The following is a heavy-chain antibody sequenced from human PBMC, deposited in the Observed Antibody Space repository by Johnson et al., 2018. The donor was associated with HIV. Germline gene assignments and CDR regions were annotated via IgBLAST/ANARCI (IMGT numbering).Heavy chain of an antibody. V-gene: IGHV3-74*01. J-gene: IGHJ3*02. CDR3: AKSAASAGGDDAFDI. D-gene: IGHD3-16*01. Sequence: VQLVESGGGLVQPGGSLRLSCAASGSTFSSYWMHWVRQAPGKGLVWVSRINSDGSSTSYADSVKGRFTISRDNSKNTLFLQMNSLRDEDTAVYYCAKSAASAGGDDAFDIWGQGTMVTVSS. CDR2: INSDGSST. CDR1: GSTFSSYW.